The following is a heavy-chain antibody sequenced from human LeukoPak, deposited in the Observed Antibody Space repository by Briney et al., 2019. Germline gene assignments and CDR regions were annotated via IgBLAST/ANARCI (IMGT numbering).Heavy chain of an antibody. Sequence: GGSLRLSCAASGFTFSSSAMSWVRQAPGKGLEWVSAISNNGGYTYYADSVQGRFTISRDNSKSTLCLQMNSLRAEDTAVYYCAKQLGYCSDGSCYFPYWGQGTLVTVFS. J-gene: IGHJ4*02. CDR3: AKQLGYCSDGSCYFPY. CDR2: ISNNGGYT. D-gene: IGHD2-15*01. CDR1: GFTFSSSA. V-gene: IGHV3-23*01.